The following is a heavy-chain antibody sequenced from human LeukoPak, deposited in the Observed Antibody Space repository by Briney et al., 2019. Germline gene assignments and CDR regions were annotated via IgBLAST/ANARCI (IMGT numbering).Heavy chain of an antibody. V-gene: IGHV5-51*01. CDR1: GYSFTSYW. J-gene: IGHJ4*02. CDR3: ARTYYYDSSGYRNFDY. D-gene: IGHD3-22*01. CDR2: IYPGDSDT. Sequence: GESLKISCKGSGYSFTSYWIGWVRPLPGKGLEWMGIIYPGDSDTRYSPSFQGQVTISADKSISTAYLQWSSLKASDTAMYYCARTYYYDSSGYRNFDYWGQGTLVTVSS.